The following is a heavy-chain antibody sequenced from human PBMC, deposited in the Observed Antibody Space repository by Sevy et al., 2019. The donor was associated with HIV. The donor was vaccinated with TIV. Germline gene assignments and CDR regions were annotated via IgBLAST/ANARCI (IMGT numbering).Heavy chain of an antibody. CDR3: ARVGFDYGGKRPFDY. J-gene: IGHJ4*02. D-gene: IGHD4-17*01. CDR1: GGSFSGYY. V-gene: IGHV4-34*01. CDR2: INHSGST. Sequence: SETLSLTCALYGGSFSGYYWSWIRQPPGKGLEWIGEINHSGSTNYNPSLKSRVTISVDTSKNQFSLKLSSVTAADTAVYYCARVGFDYGGKRPFDYWGQGTLVTVSS.